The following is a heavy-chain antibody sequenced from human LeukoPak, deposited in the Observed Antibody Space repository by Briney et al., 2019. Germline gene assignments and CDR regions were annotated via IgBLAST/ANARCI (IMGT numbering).Heavy chain of an antibody. D-gene: IGHD2/OR15-2a*01. Sequence: GGSLRLSCAASGFTFSSYSLSWVRQAPGKGLEWVSSIDSSSSYIFYADSVKGRFTMSRDNAKNSLYLQMNSLRVEDTAVYYCARAVKLIGTTRVSDYWGLGTLVTVSS. CDR1: GFTFSSYS. J-gene: IGHJ4*02. CDR2: IDSSSSYI. CDR3: ARAVKLIGTTRVSDY. V-gene: IGHV3-21*01.